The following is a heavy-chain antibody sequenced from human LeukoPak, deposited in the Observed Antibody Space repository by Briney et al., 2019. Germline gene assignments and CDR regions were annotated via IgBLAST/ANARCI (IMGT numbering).Heavy chain of an antibody. J-gene: IGHJ5*02. D-gene: IGHD4-17*01. CDR2: ISWNSGSI. CDR3: ARARLRLYNWFDP. V-gene: IGHV3-9*01. Sequence: SGISWNSGSIGYADSVKGRFTISRDNAKNSLYLQMNSLRAEDTALYYCARARLRLYNWFDPWGQGTLVTVSS.